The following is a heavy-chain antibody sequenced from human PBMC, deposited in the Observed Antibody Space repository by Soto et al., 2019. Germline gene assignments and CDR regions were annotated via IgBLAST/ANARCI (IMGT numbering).Heavy chain of an antibody. V-gene: IGHV3-23*01. Sequence: EVQVLESGGGLVQPGGSLRLSCAASGFTFSNYAMNWVRQAPGKGLEWVSGISATGVKTYSADSVKGRFTMSRDNSKDTGYLEMNSLRAEDTAVYYCTKSRSAMIYYFGFWGLGALVTVSS. D-gene: IGHD3-22*01. CDR2: ISATGVKT. J-gene: IGHJ4*02. CDR1: GFTFSNYA. CDR3: TKSRSAMIYYFGF.